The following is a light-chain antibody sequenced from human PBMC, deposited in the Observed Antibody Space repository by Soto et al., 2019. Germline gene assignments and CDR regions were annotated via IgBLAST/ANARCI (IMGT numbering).Light chain of an antibody. V-gene: IGKV1-12*01. J-gene: IGKJ5*01. CDR1: QGISSW. CDR2: AAS. Sequence: DIQMTQSPSSVSASLGDRLTITSRASQGISSWLGWDQQNPGTARKLLFDAASSLQSGAPSWISGRGSRTDTPPTISRLQPEDVATYYCQQGDTFPRTFGQGTRLEIK. CDR3: QQGDTFPRT.